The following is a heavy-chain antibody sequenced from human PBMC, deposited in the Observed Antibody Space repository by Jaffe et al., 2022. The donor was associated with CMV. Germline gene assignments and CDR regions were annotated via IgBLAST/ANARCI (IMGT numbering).Heavy chain of an antibody. Sequence: QVQLVQSGAEVKKPGASVKVSCKASGYTFTSYAMHWVRQAPGQRLEWMGWINAGNGNTKYSQKFQGRVTITRDTSASTAYMELSSLRSEDTAVYYCARFKGGSYYGDYYYYMDVWGKGTTVTVSS. CDR2: INAGNGNT. CDR3: ARFKGGSYYGDYYYYMDV. D-gene: IGHD1-26*01. J-gene: IGHJ6*03. V-gene: IGHV1-3*01. CDR1: GYTFTSYA.